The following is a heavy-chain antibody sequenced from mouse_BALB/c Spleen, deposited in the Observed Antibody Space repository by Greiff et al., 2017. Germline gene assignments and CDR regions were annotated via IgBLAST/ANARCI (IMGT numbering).Heavy chain of an antibody. CDR3: ARRYYDYDYYAMDY. D-gene: IGHD2-4*01. V-gene: IGHV5-12-2*01. CDR2: ISNGGGST. Sequence: EVNLVESGGGLVQPGGSLKLSCAASGFTFSSYTMSWVRQTPEKRLEWVAYISNGGGSTYYPDTVKGRFTISRDNAKNTLYLQMSSLKSEDTAMYYCARRYYDYDYYAMDYWGQGTSVTVSS. J-gene: IGHJ4*01. CDR1: GFTFSSYT.